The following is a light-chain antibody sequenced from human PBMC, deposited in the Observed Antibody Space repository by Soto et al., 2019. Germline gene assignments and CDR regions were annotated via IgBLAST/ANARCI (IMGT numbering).Light chain of an antibody. CDR3: SSSTSTNTPYV. CDR1: ISAVGAYYF. Sequence: QSALTQPVSVSGSPGQSITISCTGSISAVGAYYFVSWYQHRPCKAPKLILYEVTTRPSGISSRFSGSKSGNTASLTISGLQADDEVYYYGSSSTSTNTPYVFGTGTNLTVL. J-gene: IGLJ1*01. CDR2: EVT. V-gene: IGLV2-14*01.